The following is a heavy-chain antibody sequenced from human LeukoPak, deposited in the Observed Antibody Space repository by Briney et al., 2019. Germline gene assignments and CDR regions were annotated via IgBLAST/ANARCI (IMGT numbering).Heavy chain of an antibody. CDR3: ARGPTGYYRFHYYYYMDV. CDR2: INHSGST. V-gene: IGHV4-34*01. Sequence: SETLSLTCTVSGGSISSYYWSWIRQPPGKGLEWIGEINHSGSTNYNPSLKSRVTISVDTSKNQFSLKLSSVTAADTAVYYCARGPTGYYRFHYYYYMDVWGKGTTVTISS. J-gene: IGHJ6*03. CDR1: GGSISSYY. D-gene: IGHD3-9*01.